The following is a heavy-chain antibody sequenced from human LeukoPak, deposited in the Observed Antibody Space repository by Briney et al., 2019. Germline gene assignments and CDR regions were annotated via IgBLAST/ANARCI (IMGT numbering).Heavy chain of an antibody. V-gene: IGHV3-48*02. D-gene: IGHD3-16*01. Sequence: PGGSLRLSCAASGFTFSSFTMNWARQVPGKGLEWISYISLGNSTMFYADSVKGRFTISRDNAKNSLYLQMNSLRDDDTAVYYCVGFGDPLNIWGQGTMVTVSS. CDR1: GFTFSSFT. CDR2: ISLGNSTM. CDR3: VGFGDPLNI. J-gene: IGHJ3*02.